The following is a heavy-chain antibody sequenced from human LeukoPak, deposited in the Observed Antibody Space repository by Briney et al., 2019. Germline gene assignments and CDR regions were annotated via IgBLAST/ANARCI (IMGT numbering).Heavy chain of an antibody. Sequence: GPLRLSCAASGFTFSSYWMSWVRQAPGKGLEWVANIKQDGSEKYYVDSVKGRFTISRDNAKNSLYLQMNSLRAEDTAVYYCARSGASPHYFDYWGQGTLVTVSS. D-gene: IGHD1-26*01. CDR1: GFTFSSYW. V-gene: IGHV3-7*01. J-gene: IGHJ4*02. CDR2: IKQDGSEK. CDR3: ARSGASPHYFDY.